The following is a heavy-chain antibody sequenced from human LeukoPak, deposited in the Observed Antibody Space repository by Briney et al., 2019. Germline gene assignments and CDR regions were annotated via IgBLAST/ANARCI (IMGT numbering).Heavy chain of an antibody. CDR1: GYTFTSYG. CDR2: ISAYNGNT. CDR3: ARVPRGLGSYYFDY. Sequence: ASVKVSCKASGYTFTSYGISWVRQAPGQGLEWMGWISAYNGNTNYAQKLQGRVTMTTDTSTSTAYMELRSLRSDDTAVYYCARVPRGLGSYYFDYWGQGTLVTVSS. J-gene: IGHJ4*02. V-gene: IGHV1-18*01. D-gene: IGHD1-26*01.